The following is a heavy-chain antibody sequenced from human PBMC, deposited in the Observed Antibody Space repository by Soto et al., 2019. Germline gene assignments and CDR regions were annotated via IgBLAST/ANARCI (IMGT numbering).Heavy chain of an antibody. Sequence: QAQLVQSGAEVRKPGASVKVSCKASGYTFTTYDINWVRQAPGQGLEWLGWMDPNSGSTGYAQNFQGRSTMTRNSSRNTAHMELSSLQSEDTAVYYCARERKFEFWRKGLDVWGQGTTVTVSS. D-gene: IGHD3-3*01. J-gene: IGHJ6*02. V-gene: IGHV1-8*01. CDR3: ARERKFEFWRKGLDV. CDR1: GYTFTTYD. CDR2: MDPNSGST.